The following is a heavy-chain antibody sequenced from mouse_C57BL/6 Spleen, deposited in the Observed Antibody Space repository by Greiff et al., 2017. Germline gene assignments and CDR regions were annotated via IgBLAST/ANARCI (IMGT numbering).Heavy chain of an antibody. Sequence: QVQLKQSGPELVKPGASVKLSCKASGYTFTSYDINWVKQRPGQGLEWIGWIYPRDGSTKYNEKFKGKATLTVDTSSSTAYMELHSLTSEDSAVYFCARYYYGSRGDAWFAYWGQGTLVTVSA. D-gene: IGHD1-1*01. CDR3: ARYYYGSRGDAWFAY. CDR1: GYTFTSYD. CDR2: IYPRDGST. V-gene: IGHV1-85*01. J-gene: IGHJ3*01.